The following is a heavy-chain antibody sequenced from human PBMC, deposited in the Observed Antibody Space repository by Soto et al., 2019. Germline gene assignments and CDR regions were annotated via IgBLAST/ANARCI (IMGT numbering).Heavy chain of an antibody. Sequence: QIHLEHSRIEMKEPGTSLKISCATSGYSFTNYGIRWVRQAPGKRLGGMGWISGYNGKTKYAQSFHDRAVMTADKVTSTGYLEMRNIRSTDTAVYYCARANAWVTGRVGSHWGQGTKVTVS. D-gene: IGHD1-1*01. CDR3: ARANAWVTGRVGSH. CDR2: ISGYNGKT. CDR1: GYSFTNYG. V-gene: IGHV1-18*01. J-gene: IGHJ4*02.